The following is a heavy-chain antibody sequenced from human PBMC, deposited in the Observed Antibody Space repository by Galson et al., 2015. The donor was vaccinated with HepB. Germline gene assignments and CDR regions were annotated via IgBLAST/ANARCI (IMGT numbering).Heavy chain of an antibody. J-gene: IGHJ6*02. CDR2: IWYDGNNK. Sequence: SLRLSCAASGFTFRNYGIHWVRQAPGKGLEWVAIIWYDGNNKYYADSVKGRFTISRDNSKNALYLQMNSLRAEDTAVYYCARDPGYCSSTACYAYAMDVWGQGTTVTVSS. CDR1: GFTFRNYG. CDR3: ARDPGYCSSTACYAYAMDV. V-gene: IGHV3-33*01. D-gene: IGHD2-2*01.